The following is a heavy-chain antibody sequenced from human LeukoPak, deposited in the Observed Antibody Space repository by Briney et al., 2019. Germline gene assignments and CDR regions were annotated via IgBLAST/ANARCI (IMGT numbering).Heavy chain of an antibody. V-gene: IGHV3-48*04. CDR1: GFTFRIYG. Sequence: PGGSLRLSCAASGFTFRIYGMNWVPQAPGKGPEWVSYIAHDSTTIYYKDSVKGRFTMSRHNARTSLYLQMTSLRAEDTAMYYCARATRNGYDYWGQGTLVTVSS. CDR2: IAHDSTTI. J-gene: IGHJ4*02. CDR3: ARATRNGYDY. D-gene: IGHD5-24*01.